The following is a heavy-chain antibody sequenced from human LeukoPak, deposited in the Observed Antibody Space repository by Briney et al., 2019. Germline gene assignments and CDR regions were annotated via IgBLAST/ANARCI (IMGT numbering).Heavy chain of an antibody. CDR1: GFTFSSYA. Sequence: PGGSLRLSCAASGFTFSSYAMSWVRQAPGKGLEWVSAISGSGGSTYYADSVKGRLTISRDNSKNTLYLQMNSLRAEDTAVYYCAKAPSSYSGYSPWGAFDIWGQGTMVTVSS. CDR3: AKAPSSYSGYSPWGAFDI. D-gene: IGHD3-22*01. CDR2: ISGSGGST. V-gene: IGHV3-23*01. J-gene: IGHJ3*02.